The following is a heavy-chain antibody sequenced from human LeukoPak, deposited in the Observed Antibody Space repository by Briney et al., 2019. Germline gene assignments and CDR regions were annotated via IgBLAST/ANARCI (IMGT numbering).Heavy chain of an antibody. CDR2: IYSDGNT. Sequence: PGGSLRLSCAASGFTFSSYAMSWVRQAPGKGLEWVSFIYSDGNTYYADSVKGRFTLSRDSSRNTLYLQMNSLRAEDTAVYYCAGAYGIDYWGQGTLVTVSS. CDR3: AGAYGIDY. CDR1: GFTFSSYA. J-gene: IGHJ4*02. V-gene: IGHV3-23*03. D-gene: IGHD1-26*01.